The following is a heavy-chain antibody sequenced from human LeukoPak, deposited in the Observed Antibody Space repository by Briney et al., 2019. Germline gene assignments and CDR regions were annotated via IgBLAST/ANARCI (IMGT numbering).Heavy chain of an antibody. Sequence: GGSLRLSCTASGLTFSTYVMHWVRQAPGKGLEWVAVISKDGINKYYADSVKGRFTISRDNSKNTLYLQMNSLRAEDTAVYYCAKLSRYFDSGYFDYWGQGTLVTVSS. CDR2: ISKDGINK. CDR1: GLTFSTYV. J-gene: IGHJ4*02. D-gene: IGHD3-9*01. CDR3: AKLSRYFDSGYFDY. V-gene: IGHV3-30*04.